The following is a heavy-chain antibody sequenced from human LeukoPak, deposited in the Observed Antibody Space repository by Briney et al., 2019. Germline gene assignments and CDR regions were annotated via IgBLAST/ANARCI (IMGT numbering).Heavy chain of an antibody. J-gene: IGHJ6*02. Sequence: GGSLRLSCVASGFTFSNYWMHWVRQPPGKGLVWVSRIYVDGRTTNYADSVKGRFTISRDNAKNSLYLQMNSLRAEDTAVYYCAKYCGGDCYGMDVWGQGTTVTVSS. CDR2: IYVDGRTT. CDR1: GFTFSNYW. CDR3: AKYCGGDCYGMDV. V-gene: IGHV3-74*01. D-gene: IGHD2-21*01.